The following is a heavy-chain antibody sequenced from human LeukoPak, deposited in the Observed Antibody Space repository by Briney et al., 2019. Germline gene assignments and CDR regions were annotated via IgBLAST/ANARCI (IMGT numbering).Heavy chain of an antibody. V-gene: IGHV1-2*02. Sequence: ASVKVSCKASGYTFTGYYMHWVRQAPGQGLEWMGWINPNSGGTNYAQKFQGRVTMTRDTSISTAYMELSRLRSDDTAVYYCARGYPHSYDRSGYYLGFFDYWGQGTLVTVSS. J-gene: IGHJ4*02. CDR3: ARGYPHSYDRSGYYLGFFDY. CDR2: INPNSGGT. D-gene: IGHD3-22*01. CDR1: GYTFTGYY.